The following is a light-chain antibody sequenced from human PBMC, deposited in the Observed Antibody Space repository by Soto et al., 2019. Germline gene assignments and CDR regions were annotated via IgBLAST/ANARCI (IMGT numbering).Light chain of an antibody. J-gene: IGKJ1*01. Sequence: DIQMTQSPSTLSASVGEGVTITCRASQSISNWLAWYQQKQGKAPKLLIFKASNLESGVPSRFSGRGSGTEFTITISSLQPDDFATYYCQQYHSYPVTFGQVTKVEV. CDR2: KAS. V-gene: IGKV1-5*03. CDR1: QSISNW. CDR3: QQYHSYPVT.